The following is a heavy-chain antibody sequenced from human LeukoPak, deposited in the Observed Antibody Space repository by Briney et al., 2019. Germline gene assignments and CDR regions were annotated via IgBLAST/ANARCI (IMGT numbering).Heavy chain of an antibody. J-gene: IGHJ4*02. D-gene: IGHD1-26*01. CDR3: ATHHRGGSYF. V-gene: IGHV3-66*01. CDR1: GFTFSTYA. CDR2: IYSGGST. Sequence: GGSLRLSCAASGFTFSTYAMHWVRQAPGKGLEWVSVIYSGGSTYYADSVRGRFTISRDDSKNTLFLQMHSLRAEDTSVYYCATHHRGGSYFWGQGTLVTVSS.